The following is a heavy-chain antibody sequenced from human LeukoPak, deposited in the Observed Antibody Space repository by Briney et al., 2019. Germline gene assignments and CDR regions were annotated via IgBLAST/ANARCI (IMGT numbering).Heavy chain of an antibody. CDR3: ARPSYDSSGYYAFDI. J-gene: IGHJ3*02. D-gene: IGHD3-22*01. CDR1: GGSFSGYY. Sequence: TSETLSLTCAVYGGSFSGYYWSWIRQPPGKGLEWIGEINHSGSTNYNPSLKSRVTISVDTSKNQFSLKLSSVTAADTAVYYCARPSYDSSGYYAFDIWGQGTMVTVSS. V-gene: IGHV4-34*01. CDR2: INHSGST.